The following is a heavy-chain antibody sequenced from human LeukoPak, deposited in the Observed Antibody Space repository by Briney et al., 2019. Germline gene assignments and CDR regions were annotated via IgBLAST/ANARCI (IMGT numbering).Heavy chain of an antibody. V-gene: IGHV4-39*01. CDR2: IYYSGST. D-gene: IGHD1-26*01. Sequence: PSETLSLTCTVSGGFISSSSNHWGWIRQPPGKGLEWIGSIYYSGSTYYNPSLKSRVTISVDTSKNQFSLKLSSVTAADTAVYYCARRTPRGEWEQPLEAFDIWGQGTMVTVSS. J-gene: IGHJ3*02. CDR3: ARRTPRGEWEQPLEAFDI. CDR1: GGFISSSSNH.